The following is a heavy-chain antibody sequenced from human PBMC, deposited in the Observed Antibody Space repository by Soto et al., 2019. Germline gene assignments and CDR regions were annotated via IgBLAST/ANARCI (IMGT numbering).Heavy chain of an antibody. V-gene: IGHV3-30-3*01. CDR3: ARAQTVPRFDP. CDR2: ISYDGSNK. J-gene: IGHJ5*02. Sequence: GGSLRLSCAASGFTFSSYAMHWVRQAPGKGLEWVAVISYDGSNKYYADSVKGRFTISRDNSKNTLYLQMNSLRAEDTAVYYCARAQTVPRFDPWGQGTLVTVSS. CDR1: GFTFSSYA. D-gene: IGHD4-4*01.